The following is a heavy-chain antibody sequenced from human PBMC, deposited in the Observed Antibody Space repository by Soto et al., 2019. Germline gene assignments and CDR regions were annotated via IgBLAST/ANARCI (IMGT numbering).Heavy chain of an antibody. CDR2: INPSDDST. D-gene: IGHD1-26*01. CDR3: SRGGYSGSSRSIYFDY. J-gene: IGHJ4*02. CDR1: GYTFTNYY. V-gene: IGHV1-46*01. Sequence: ASVKVSCKASGYTFTNYYMHWVRQAPGQGLEWMGIINPSDDSTTYAQKFQGRVTMSRDTSTSTAYMELSSLRSEDTSVYYCSRGGYSGSSRSIYFDYWGQGTLVTVSS.